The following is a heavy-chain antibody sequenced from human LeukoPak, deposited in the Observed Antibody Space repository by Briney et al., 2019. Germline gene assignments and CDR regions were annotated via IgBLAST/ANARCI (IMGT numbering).Heavy chain of an antibody. Sequence: GGSLRLSCAASGLTFSSYSMNWVRQAPGKGLEWVSYISSSSSTIYYADSVKGRFTISRDNAKNSLYLQMNSLRAEDTAVYYCAREPIYGSGSFDYWGQGTLVTVSS. CDR2: ISSSSSTI. V-gene: IGHV3-48*01. CDR1: GLTFSSYS. CDR3: AREPIYGSGSFDY. J-gene: IGHJ4*02. D-gene: IGHD3-10*01.